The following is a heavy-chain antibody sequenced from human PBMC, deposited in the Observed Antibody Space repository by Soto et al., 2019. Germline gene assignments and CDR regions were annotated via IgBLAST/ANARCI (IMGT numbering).Heavy chain of an antibody. J-gene: IGHJ4*02. Sequence: QLQLQESGPGLVKPSETLSLTCTVSGGFISSSSYYWGWIRQPPGKGLEWIGSIYYSGSTYYNPSLKSRVTISVDTSKNQFSLKLSSVTAADTAVYYCARRGSGSYHDYWGQGTLVTVSS. CDR2: IYYSGST. CDR3: ARRGSGSYHDY. V-gene: IGHV4-39*01. CDR1: GGFISSSSYY. D-gene: IGHD3-10*01.